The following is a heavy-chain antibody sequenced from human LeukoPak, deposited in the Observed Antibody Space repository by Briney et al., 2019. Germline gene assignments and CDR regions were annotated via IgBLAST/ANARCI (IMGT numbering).Heavy chain of an antibody. V-gene: IGHV3-23*01. CDR2: ISVSGENT. CDR1: GFTFSSYA. Sequence: GGSLRLSCAASGFTFSSYAITWVRQAPGKGLQWVSTISVSGENTYYADSVKGRFTISRDISKSTLYLQMNSLRDEDTAVYYYAKYGSGSYYNGLYWGQGTLVTVSS. CDR3: AKYGSGSYYNGLY. J-gene: IGHJ4*02. D-gene: IGHD3-10*01.